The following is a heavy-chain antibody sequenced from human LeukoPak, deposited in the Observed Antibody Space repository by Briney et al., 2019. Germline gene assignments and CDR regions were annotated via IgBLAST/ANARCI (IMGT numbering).Heavy chain of an antibody. J-gene: IGHJ4*02. CDR2: FDPEDGET. Sequence: GASVKVSCKVSGYTLTELSMHWVRQAPGKGLEWMGGFDPEDGETIYAQKFQGRVTMTEDTSTDTAYMELSSLGSEDTAVYYCVSSSSWYFDYWGQGTLVTVSS. V-gene: IGHV1-24*01. CDR1: GYTLTELS. D-gene: IGHD6-6*01. CDR3: VSSSSWYFDY.